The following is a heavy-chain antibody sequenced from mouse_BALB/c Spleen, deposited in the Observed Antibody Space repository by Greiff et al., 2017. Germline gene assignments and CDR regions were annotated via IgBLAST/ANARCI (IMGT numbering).Heavy chain of an antibody. V-gene: IGHV1-5*01. CDR2: IYPGNSDT. D-gene: IGHD1-1*01. Sequence: EVQLQQSGTVLARPGASVKMSCKASGYTFTSYWMHWVKQRPGQGLEWIGAIYPGNSDTSYNQKFKGKAKLTAVTSTSTAYMELSSLTNEDSAVYYCTRGGTTVVEDFWGQGTTLTVSS. CDR3: TRGGTTVVEDF. J-gene: IGHJ2*01. CDR1: GYTFTSYW.